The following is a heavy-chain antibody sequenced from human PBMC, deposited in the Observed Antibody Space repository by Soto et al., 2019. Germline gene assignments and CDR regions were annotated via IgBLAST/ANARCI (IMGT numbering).Heavy chain of an antibody. CDR3: ARSPFTIFGGTGGTPAQFDP. Sequence: PSETLSLTCTVSGGSISSGGYYWSWIRQHPGKGLEWIGYIYYSGSTYYNPSLKSRVTISVDTSKNQFSLKLSSVTAADTAVYYCARSPFTIFGGTGGTPAQFDPWGQGTLVTGSS. CDR1: GGSISSGGYY. D-gene: IGHD3-3*01. CDR2: IYYSGST. J-gene: IGHJ5*02. V-gene: IGHV4-31*03.